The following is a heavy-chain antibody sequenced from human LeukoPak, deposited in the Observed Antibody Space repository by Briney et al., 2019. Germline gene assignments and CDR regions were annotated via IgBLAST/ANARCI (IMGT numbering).Heavy chain of an antibody. Sequence: GGSLRLSCAVSGLTFRTAWMAWVRQAPGEGLEWVGRIKSGIDGGTADYAAPAKGRFTISRDNAKNSLYLQMNSLRAEDTAVYYCARDPLEISYSGSYYLDYWGQGTLVTVSS. J-gene: IGHJ4*02. CDR1: GLTFRTAW. V-gene: IGHV3-15*01. CDR2: IKSGIDGGTA. CDR3: ARDPLEISYSGSYYLDY. D-gene: IGHD1-26*01.